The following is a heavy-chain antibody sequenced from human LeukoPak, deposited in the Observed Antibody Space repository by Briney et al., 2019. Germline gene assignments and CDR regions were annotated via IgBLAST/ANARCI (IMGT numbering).Heavy chain of an antibody. V-gene: IGHV3-53*01. CDR3: ARSYSYGSRPFFDY. D-gene: IGHD5-18*01. J-gene: IGHJ4*02. CDR1: GFTVSSNS. CDR2: IYSDNT. Sequence: GGSLRLSCTVSGFTVSSNSMSWVRQAPGKGLEWVSFIYSDNTHYSDSVKGRFTISRDNSKNTLYLQMNSLRAEDTAVYYCARSYSYGSRPFFDYWGQGTLVTVSS.